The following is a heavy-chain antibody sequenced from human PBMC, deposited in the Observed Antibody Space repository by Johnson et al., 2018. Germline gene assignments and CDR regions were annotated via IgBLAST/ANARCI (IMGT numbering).Heavy chain of an antibody. CDR1: GFTFNNYW. V-gene: IGHV3-74*01. CDR3: ARVKVVGYVFDI. D-gene: IGHD2-15*01. Sequence: VQLQESGGGLVQPGGSLRLSCAASGFTFNNYWMHWVRQAPGKGLVWVSRINSDGSTTTYADSVKGRFTISRDNAKNTLYLEMNSLRVEDTAVYYCARVKVVGYVFDIWGQGTMVTVSS. CDR2: INSDGSTT. J-gene: IGHJ3*02.